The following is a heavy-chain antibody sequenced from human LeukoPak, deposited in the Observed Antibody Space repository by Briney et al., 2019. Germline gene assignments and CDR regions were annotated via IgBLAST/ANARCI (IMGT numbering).Heavy chain of an antibody. CDR1: GYTLTELS. D-gene: IGHD1-1*01. V-gene: IGHV1-24*01. CDR2: FDPEDGET. Sequence: ASVKVSSKVSGYTLTELSMHWVRQAPGKGLEWMGGFDPEDGETIYAQKFQGRVTMTEDTSTDTAYMELSSLRSEDTAVYYSATVWLQLARAFDIWGQGTMVTVSS. CDR3: ATVWLQLARAFDI. J-gene: IGHJ3*02.